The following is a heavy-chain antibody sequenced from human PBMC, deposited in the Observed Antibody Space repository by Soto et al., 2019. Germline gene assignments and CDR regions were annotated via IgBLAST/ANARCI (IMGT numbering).Heavy chain of an antibody. CDR2: IYHSGST. J-gene: IGHJ6*03. CDR1: SGSISSSNW. Sequence: QVQLQESGPGLVKPSGTLSLTCAVSSGSISSSNWWSWVRQPPGKGLEWIGEIYHSGSTNYNPSLKSRVTISVDKSKNQFSLKLSSGTAADTAVYYCARVYCSGGSCYPRYYYYMDVWGKGTTVTVSS. CDR3: ARVYCSGGSCYPRYYYYMDV. V-gene: IGHV4-4*02. D-gene: IGHD2-15*01.